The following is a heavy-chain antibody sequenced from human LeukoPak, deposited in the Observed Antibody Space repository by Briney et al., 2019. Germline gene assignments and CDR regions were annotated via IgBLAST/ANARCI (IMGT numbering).Heavy chain of an antibody. CDR3: ARLIIIVPAAIKDYYYGMDV. CDR2: IYYSGST. J-gene: IGHJ6*02. V-gene: IGHV4-39*07. Sequence: SETLSLTCTVSGGSISSSSYYWGWIRQPPGKGLEWIGSIYYSGSTYYNPSLKSRVTISVDTSKNQFSLRLSSVTAADTAVYYCARLIIIVPAAIKDYYYGMDVWGQGTTVTVSS. D-gene: IGHD2-2*01. CDR1: GGSISSSSYY.